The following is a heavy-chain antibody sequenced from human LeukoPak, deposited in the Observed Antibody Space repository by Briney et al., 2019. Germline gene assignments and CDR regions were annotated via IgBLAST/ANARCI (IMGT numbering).Heavy chain of an antibody. CDR3: ARGVGAVYWYFDL. Sequence: PSETLSLTCTVSGGSVSSGNYYWSWIRQPPGKGLEWIGYIYYSGSTNYNPSLKSLVTISVDTSKNQFSLKLTSVTAADTAVYYCARGVGAVYWYFDLWGRGTLVTVSS. V-gene: IGHV4-61*01. CDR2: IYYSGST. J-gene: IGHJ2*01. CDR1: GGSVSSGNYY. D-gene: IGHD1-26*01.